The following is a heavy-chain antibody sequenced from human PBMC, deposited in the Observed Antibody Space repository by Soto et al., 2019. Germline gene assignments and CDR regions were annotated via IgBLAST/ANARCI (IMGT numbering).Heavy chain of an antibody. CDR1: GFIFSNYA. CDR2: ISGSGADT. D-gene: IGHD2-15*01. J-gene: IGHJ4*02. V-gene: IGHV3-23*01. CDR3: AKDNGRGGGRVFDY. Sequence: GGSLRLSCAPSGFIFSNYAMSWVRQARGKGLEWVSAISGSGADTYYTESVKGRFTISRDNFKNTLYLQMNSLRAEDTAVYYCAKDNGRGGGRVFDYWGQGTLGTVS.